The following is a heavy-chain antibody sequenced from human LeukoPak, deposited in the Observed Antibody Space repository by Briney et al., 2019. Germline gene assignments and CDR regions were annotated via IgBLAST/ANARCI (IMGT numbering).Heavy chain of an antibody. V-gene: IGHV1-2*02. D-gene: IGHD1-26*01. J-gene: IGHJ5*02. CDR3: ARDTVGATDWFDP. CDR2: INPNSGGT. Sequence: GASVKVSCKASGYTFTGYYMHWVRQAPGQGLEWKGWINPNSGGTNYAQKFQGRVTMTRDTSISTAYMELSRLRSDDTAVYYCARDTVGATDWFDPWGQGTLVTVSS. CDR1: GYTFTGYY.